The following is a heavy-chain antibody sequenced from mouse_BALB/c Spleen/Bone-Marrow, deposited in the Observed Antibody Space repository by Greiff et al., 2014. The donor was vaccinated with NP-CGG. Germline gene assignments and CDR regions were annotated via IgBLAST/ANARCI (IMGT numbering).Heavy chain of an antibody. D-gene: IGHD6-1*01. CDR3: ARDYNGYFDF. V-gene: IGHV7-3*02. CDR1: GFTFTDYF. J-gene: IGHJ2*01. Sequence: EVKLQESGGGLVQPGGSLRLSCTTSGFTFTDYFMTWVRQPPGKALEWLGFIRNKPSGYTTEYNPSVKGRFSISRDNSQGIFYLRMNTLRAEDSAIYYCARDYNGYFDFWGQGTTLTVSS. CDR2: IRNKPSGYTT.